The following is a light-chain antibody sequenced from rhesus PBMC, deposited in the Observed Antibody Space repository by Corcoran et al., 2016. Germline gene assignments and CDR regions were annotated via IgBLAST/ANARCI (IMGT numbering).Light chain of an antibody. CDR2: GAS. CDR3: QQDDIWPLT. CDR1: QSVTTK. V-gene: IGKV3-35*01. Sequence: EIVMTQSPGTLSLSPGERATLSCRVSQSVTTKLAWYHQKPGQAPNLPIYGASNRATGIPDMFSGSGSGTDFILTISSLEPEDVGVYYCQQDDIWPLTFGGGTKVELK. J-gene: IGKJ4*01.